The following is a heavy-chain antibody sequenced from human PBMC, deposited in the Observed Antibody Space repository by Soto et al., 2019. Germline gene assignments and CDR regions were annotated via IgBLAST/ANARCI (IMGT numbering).Heavy chain of an antibody. CDR1: GYTFTSYA. V-gene: IGHV1-3*01. CDR3: ARELLHRDQDY. D-gene: IGHD2-15*01. Sequence: QVPLVQSGAEVKKPGASVKVSCKASGYTFTSYAMHWVRQAPGQRLEWMGWINAGNGNTKYSQKFQGRVTITRDTSTSTAYMVLSSLRSEDTAVYYCARELLHRDQDYWGQGTLVTVSS. J-gene: IGHJ4*02. CDR2: INAGNGNT.